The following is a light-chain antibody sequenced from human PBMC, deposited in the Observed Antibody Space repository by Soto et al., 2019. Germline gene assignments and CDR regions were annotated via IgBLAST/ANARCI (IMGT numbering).Light chain of an antibody. CDR1: QGITNF. Sequence: DIQMTQSPSSLSASVGDRVTITCRASQGITNFLAWYQQKPGRTPKLLIYAASTLQSGVPSRFSGSGSGTDFTLTISSLQSEDVATYYCQKYDSAPWTFGQGTKVEIK. CDR2: AAS. J-gene: IGKJ1*01. CDR3: QKYDSAPWT. V-gene: IGKV1-27*01.